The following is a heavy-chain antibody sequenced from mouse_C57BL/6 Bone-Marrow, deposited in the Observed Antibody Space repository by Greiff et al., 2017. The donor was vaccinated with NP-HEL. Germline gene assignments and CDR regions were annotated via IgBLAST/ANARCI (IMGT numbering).Heavy chain of an antibody. Sequence: VHVKQSGPELVKPGASVKIPCKASGYTFTDYNMDWVKQSHGKSLEWIGDINPNNGGTIYNQKFKGKATLTVDKSSSTAYMELRSLTSEDTAVYYCARGGTTDWYFDVWGTGTTVTVSS. J-gene: IGHJ1*03. CDR3: ARGGTTDWYFDV. V-gene: IGHV1-18*01. CDR2: INPNNGGT. CDR1: GYTFTDYN. D-gene: IGHD1-1*01.